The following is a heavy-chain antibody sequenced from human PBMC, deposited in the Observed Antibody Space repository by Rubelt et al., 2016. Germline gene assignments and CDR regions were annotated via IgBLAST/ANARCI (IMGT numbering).Heavy chain of an antibody. CDR3: ARQGDHTNYHYLDY. D-gene: IGHD4/OR15-4a*01. J-gene: IGHJ4*02. CDR1: GYSITKGFH. V-gene: IGHV4-38-2*02. CDR2: IYYSGST. Sequence: QVQLQESGPGLVKPSETLSLTCTVSGYSITKGFHWAWIRQPPGKGLEWIGSIYYSGSTYYNPSLKSRVTMSVDTSKNQFSLKLSSVTAADTAVYYCARQGDHTNYHYLDYWGQGTLVTVSS.